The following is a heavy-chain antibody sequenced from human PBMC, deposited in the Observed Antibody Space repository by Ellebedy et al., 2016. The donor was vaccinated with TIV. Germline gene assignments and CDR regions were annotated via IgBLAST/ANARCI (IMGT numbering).Heavy chain of an antibody. CDR1: GDSISSRSYY. Sequence: SETLSLTXSVSGDSISSRSYYRGWIRQPPGKGLEWIGSIYYSGSTYYNPSLKSRVSISVDTSKNQFSLKLSSVTAADTALYYCARGYSYGPIDYWGQGTLATVSS. CDR2: IYYSGST. D-gene: IGHD5-18*01. CDR3: ARGYSYGPIDY. V-gene: IGHV4-39*01. J-gene: IGHJ4*02.